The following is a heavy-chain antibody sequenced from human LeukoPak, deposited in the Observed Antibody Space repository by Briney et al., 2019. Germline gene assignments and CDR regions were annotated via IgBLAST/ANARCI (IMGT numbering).Heavy chain of an antibody. CDR1: GGSISSGGYS. J-gene: IGHJ5*02. CDR2: IYHSGST. D-gene: IGHD4-17*01. Sequence: PSETLSLTCAVSGGSISSGGYSWSWIRQPPGKGLEWIGYIYHSGSTNYNPSLKSRVTISVDTSKNQFSLKLSSVTAADTAVYYCARNYGDYGDNWFDPWGQGTLVTVSS. V-gene: IGHV4-30-2*02. CDR3: ARNYGDYGDNWFDP.